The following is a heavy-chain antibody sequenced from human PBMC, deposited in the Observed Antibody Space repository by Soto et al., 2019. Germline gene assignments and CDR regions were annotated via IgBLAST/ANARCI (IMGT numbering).Heavy chain of an antibody. CDR1: GGSFSSYA. CDR3: AIRGSVWDFQY. CDR2: MIPPFVAA. Sequence: QVQLVQSGAEMKEPGSSMKVSCKASGGSFSSYAISWVRQAPGQGLEWMGGMIPPFVAANYAQRFQRRVTISSDESTSTAYMEPSSLRSDDTAVYYFAIRGSVWDFQYWGQVTMVTVPS. V-gene: IGHV1-69*05. D-gene: IGHD6-19*01. J-gene: IGHJ1*01.